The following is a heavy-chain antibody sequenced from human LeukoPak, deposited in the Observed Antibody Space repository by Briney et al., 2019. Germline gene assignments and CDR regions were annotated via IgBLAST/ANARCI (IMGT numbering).Heavy chain of an antibody. J-gene: IGHJ4*02. D-gene: IGHD5-12*01. CDR3: AKCGNSGCHLIDY. CDR1: GFTFTTNA. CDR2: ISGRTGAT. V-gene: IGHV3-23*01. Sequence: GGSLRLSCAASGFTFTTNAMSWVRQAPGKGLEWVSAISGRTGATYYADSQKGRFTISRDNSKSTLYLQMDSLRAEDTAVYYCAKCGNSGCHLIDYWGQGTLVTVSS.